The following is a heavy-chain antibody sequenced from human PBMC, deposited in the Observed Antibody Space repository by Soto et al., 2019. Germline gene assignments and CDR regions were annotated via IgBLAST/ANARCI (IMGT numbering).Heavy chain of an antibody. V-gene: IGHV4-39*01. CDR2: IYYSGST. Sequence: SETLSLTCTVSGGSISSSSYYWGWIRQPPGKGLEWIGSIYYSGSTYYNPSLKSRVTISVDTSKNQFSLKLSSVTAADTAVYYCASPGDSSGPLSRSEDYYYGMDVWGQGTTVTVSS. J-gene: IGHJ6*02. D-gene: IGHD3-22*01. CDR3: ASPGDSSGPLSRSEDYYYGMDV. CDR1: GGSISSSSYY.